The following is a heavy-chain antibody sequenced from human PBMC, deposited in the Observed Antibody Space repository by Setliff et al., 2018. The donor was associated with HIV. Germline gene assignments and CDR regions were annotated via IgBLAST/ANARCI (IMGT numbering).Heavy chain of an antibody. CDR1: GYSISSGYY. CDR3: ARVVYNSSGYYYLGAFDI. Sequence: KTSETLSLTCAVSGYSISSGYYWGWIRQPPGKGLEWIGSIHHGGSTYYSPSLKSRVTISLEPSKNQFSLKLSSVTAADTAVYYCARVVYNSSGYYYLGAFDIWGQGTMVTV. J-gene: IGHJ3*02. V-gene: IGHV4-38-2*01. CDR2: IHHGGST. D-gene: IGHD3-22*01.